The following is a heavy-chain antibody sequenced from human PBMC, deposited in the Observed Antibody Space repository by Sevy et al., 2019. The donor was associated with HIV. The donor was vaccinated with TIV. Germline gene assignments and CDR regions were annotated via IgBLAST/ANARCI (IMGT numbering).Heavy chain of an antibody. J-gene: IGHJ4*02. Sequence: GGFLRLSCAASGFTFSVYWMNWVRQAPGKGLEWVATMKEEGSEKYYVDSGKGRFTISRDNAKNSLYLQMNSMRAEDTAVYYCVGEGVGGYSYSLDYWGQGTLVTVSS. CDR3: VGEGVGGYSYSLDY. CDR2: MKEEGSEK. D-gene: IGHD5-18*01. V-gene: IGHV3-7*01. CDR1: GFTFSVYW.